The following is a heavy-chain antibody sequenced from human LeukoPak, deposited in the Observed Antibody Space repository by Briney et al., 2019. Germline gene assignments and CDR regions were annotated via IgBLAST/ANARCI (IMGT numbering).Heavy chain of an antibody. CDR1: GFTFSSYW. CDR2: INSDGSST. Sequence: GGSLRLSCAASGFTFSSYWMHWVRQAPGKGLVWVSRINSDGSSTSYADSVKGRFTISRDNSKKTLNLQMNSLRAEDTSVYYCAKEYDRSGYEGTGFDYWGQGTLVTVSS. J-gene: IGHJ4*02. D-gene: IGHD3-22*01. V-gene: IGHV3-74*01. CDR3: AKEYDRSGYEGTGFDY.